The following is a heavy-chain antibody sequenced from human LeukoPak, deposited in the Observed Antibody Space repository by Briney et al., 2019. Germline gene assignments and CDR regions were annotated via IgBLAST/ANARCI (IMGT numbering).Heavy chain of an antibody. D-gene: IGHD3-10*02. CDR3: AELGITMIGGV. J-gene: IGHJ6*04. Sequence: GALRLSCAASGFTFSSYEMNWVRQAPGKGLEWVSYISSSGSTIYYADSVKGRFTISRDNAKNSLYLQMSSLRAEDTAVYYCAELGITMIGGVWGKGTTVTISS. CDR2: ISSSGSTI. CDR1: GFTFSSYE. V-gene: IGHV3-48*03.